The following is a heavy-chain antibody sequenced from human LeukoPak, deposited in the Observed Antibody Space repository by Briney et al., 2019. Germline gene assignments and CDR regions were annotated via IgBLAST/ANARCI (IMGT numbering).Heavy chain of an antibody. J-gene: IGHJ4*02. V-gene: IGHV4-59*08. CDR3: ARLIDYYDSSGYSYYFDY. Sequence: PSETLSLTCTVSGGSISSYYWSWIRQPPGKGLEWIGYIYYSGSTNYNPSLKSRVTISVDTSKNQFSLKLSSVTAADTAVYYCARLIDYYDSSGYSYYFDYWGQGTLVTVSS. D-gene: IGHD3-22*01. CDR1: GGSISSYY. CDR2: IYYSGST.